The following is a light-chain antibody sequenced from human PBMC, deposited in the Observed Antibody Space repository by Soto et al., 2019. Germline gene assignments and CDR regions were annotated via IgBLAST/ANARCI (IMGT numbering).Light chain of an antibody. CDR3: QTWGSGIVV. J-gene: IGLJ2*01. Sequence: QLVLTQSPSASAFLGASVKLTFTLSSGHSNYAIAWHQQQSEKGPRYLMKLNSDGSHSKGDGIPDRFSGSSSGAERYLTISSLQSEDEADYYCQTWGSGIVVFGGGTKLTVL. CDR1: SGHSNYA. V-gene: IGLV4-69*01. CDR2: LNSDGSH.